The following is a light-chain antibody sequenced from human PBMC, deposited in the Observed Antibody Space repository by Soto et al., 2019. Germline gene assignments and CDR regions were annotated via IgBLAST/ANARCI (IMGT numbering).Light chain of an antibody. CDR2: DVS. V-gene: IGKV3-11*01. CDR3: QQRRNWPLT. CDR1: QNISNY. Sequence: IVLTQAPATLSLYPGKRASLSCRASQNISNYLIWYQQKPGQPPRLLIDDVSNRATGIPARFSGSGSGTDFTLTISSLGPEDFAVYYCQQRRNWPLTFGQGTKVDIK. J-gene: IGKJ1*01.